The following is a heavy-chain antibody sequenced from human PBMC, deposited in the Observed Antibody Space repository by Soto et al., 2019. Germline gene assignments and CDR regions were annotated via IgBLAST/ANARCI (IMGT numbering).Heavy chain of an antibody. D-gene: IGHD3-10*01. J-gene: IGHJ4*02. CDR1: GFTFNNYA. CDR3: AKGRGGSGSLTPRVDF. Sequence: EVQLLESGGGLVQPGGSLRLSCAASGFTFNNYAMTWVRQAPGKGLEWVSAISGGGDTTSYADSVKGRFTVCRDGSKNTLYLQMSSLRAEDTALYYCAKGRGGSGSLTPRVDFWGQGTPVTVSS. CDR2: ISGGGDTT. V-gene: IGHV3-23*01.